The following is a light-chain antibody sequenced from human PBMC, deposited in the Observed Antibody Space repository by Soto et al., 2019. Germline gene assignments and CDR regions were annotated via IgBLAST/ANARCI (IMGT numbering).Light chain of an antibody. CDR3: NSYTGSATPYV. CDR1: SSDVGGYNY. V-gene: IGLV2-14*03. J-gene: IGLJ1*01. CDR2: DVT. Sequence: QSALTQPASVSGSPGQSITISCTGTSSDVGGYNYVSWYQHHPDKAPKLVIYDVTNRPSGVSNRFSGSKAGNTASLTISGLQAEDEADYYCNSYTGSATPYVFGTGTKV.